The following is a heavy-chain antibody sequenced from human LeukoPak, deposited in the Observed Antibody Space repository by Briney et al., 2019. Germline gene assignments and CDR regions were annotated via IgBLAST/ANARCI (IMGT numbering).Heavy chain of an antibody. V-gene: IGHV4-34*01. Sequence: SETLSLTCAVSGGSFSGYYWTWIRQPPGKGLEWIGEINHSGSTNYNPSLKSRVTISVDTSKNQFSLKLSSVTAADTAVYYCARDYGSGSYFDYWGQGTLVTVSS. CDR3: ARDYGSGSYFDY. D-gene: IGHD3-10*01. CDR1: GGSFSGYY. J-gene: IGHJ4*02. CDR2: INHSGST.